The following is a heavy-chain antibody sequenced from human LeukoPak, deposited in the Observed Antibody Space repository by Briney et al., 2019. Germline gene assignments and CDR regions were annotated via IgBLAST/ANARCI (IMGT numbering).Heavy chain of an antibody. J-gene: IGHJ4*02. CDR3: ARGGPGDGYNWFDY. CDR1: GGSISSSSYY. V-gene: IGHV4-39*07. Sequence: NTSETLSLTCTVSGGSISSSSYYWGWIRQPPGKGLEWIGSFYYSGSTYYNPSLKSRVTISVDTSKNQFSLKLSSVTAADTAVYYCARGGPGDGYNWFDYWGQGTLVTVSS. CDR2: FYYSGST. D-gene: IGHD5-24*01.